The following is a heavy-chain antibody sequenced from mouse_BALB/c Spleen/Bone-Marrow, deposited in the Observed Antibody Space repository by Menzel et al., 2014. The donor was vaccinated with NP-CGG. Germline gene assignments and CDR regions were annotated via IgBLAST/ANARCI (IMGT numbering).Heavy chain of an antibody. V-gene: IGHV14-4*02. CDR3: NAEHGNYHYFDY. D-gene: IGHD6-1*01. Sequence: EVKLVESGAELVRSGASVKLSCTASGFNIKDYYMHWVKQRPEQGLEWIGWIDPGNGDTEYAPKFQGKATMTADTSSNTAYLQLSSPTSEDTAVYYCNAEHGNYHYFDYWGQGTTLTVSS. CDR2: IDPGNGDT. J-gene: IGHJ2*01. CDR1: GFNIKDYY.